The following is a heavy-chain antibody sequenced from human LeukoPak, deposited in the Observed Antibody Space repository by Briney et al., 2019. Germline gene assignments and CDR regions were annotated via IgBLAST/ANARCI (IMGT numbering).Heavy chain of an antibody. CDR3: AGERGEEYSSGWYKRNYFDN. CDR1: GDSFSSVTDY. J-gene: IGHJ4*02. D-gene: IGHD6-19*01. Sequence: SETLSLTCTVSGDSFSSVTDYWAWIRQPPGKGLEWIASGDYSGGTYYNPSLESRVAISADMSKNQFSLKLTSVTGADTAVYYCAGERGEEYSSGWYKRNYFDNWGQGIRVTVSS. CDR2: GDYSGGT. V-gene: IGHV4-39*07.